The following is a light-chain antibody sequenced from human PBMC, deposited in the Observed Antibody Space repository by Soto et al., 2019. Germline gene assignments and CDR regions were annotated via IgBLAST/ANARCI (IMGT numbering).Light chain of an antibody. V-gene: IGLV3-21*02. J-gene: IGLJ2*01. CDR3: HLWDIRSDQVV. Sequence: SYELTQPPSVSVAPGQTARITCGGKNIGSKSVHWYRQKPGQAPVLVVSDDTDRPSGIPERFSGSKSANTANLTISGVEGGDEADYYCHLWDIRSDQVVFGGGTKLTVL. CDR1: NIGSKS. CDR2: DDT.